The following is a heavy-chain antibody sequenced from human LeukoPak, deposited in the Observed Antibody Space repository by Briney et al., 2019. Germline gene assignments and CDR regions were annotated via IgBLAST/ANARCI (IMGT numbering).Heavy chain of an antibody. D-gene: IGHD1-20*01. CDR1: GGSISSVSYY. CDR3: TRRITGTTSDSFDY. V-gene: IGHV4-39*01. J-gene: IGHJ4*02. Sequence: SETLSLTCTVSGGSISSVSYYWGWIRQPPGKGLEWIGSISYNGGTYYNPSLKSRVTIFVDTSKNQFSLKLSSVTAADTAVYYCTRRITGTTSDSFDYWGQGILVTVSS. CDR2: ISYNGGT.